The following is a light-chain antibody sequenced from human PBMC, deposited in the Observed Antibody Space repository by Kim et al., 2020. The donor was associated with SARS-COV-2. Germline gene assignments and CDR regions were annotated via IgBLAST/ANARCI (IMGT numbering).Light chain of an antibody. CDR2: YDS. Sequence: VAPGKTARITCGGNNIGSKSVHWYQQKPGQAPVLVIYYDSDRPSGIPERFSGSNSGNTATLTISRVEAGDEADYYCQVWDSSSDWVFGGGTQLTVL. CDR1: NIGSKS. CDR3: QVWDSSSDWV. V-gene: IGLV3-21*04. J-gene: IGLJ3*02.